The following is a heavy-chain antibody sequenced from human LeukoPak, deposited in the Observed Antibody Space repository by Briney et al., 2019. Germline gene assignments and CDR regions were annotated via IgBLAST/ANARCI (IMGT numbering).Heavy chain of an antibody. CDR1: GGSISSYY. J-gene: IGHJ3*02. Sequence: ASETLSLTCTVSGGSISSYYWSWIRQPPGKGLEWIGYIYYSGSTNYNPSLKSRVTISVDTSKNQFSLKLSSVTAADTAVYYCARDRVAGTDIWDQGTMVTVSS. V-gene: IGHV4-59*01. CDR3: ARDRVAGTDI. CDR2: IYYSGST. D-gene: IGHD6-13*01.